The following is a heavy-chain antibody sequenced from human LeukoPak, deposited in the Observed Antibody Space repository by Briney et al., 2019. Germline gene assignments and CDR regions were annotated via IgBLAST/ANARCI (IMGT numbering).Heavy chain of an antibody. Sequence: SVKASCKASGGTFSSYAISWVRQAPGQGLEWMGGIIPIFGTANYAQKFQGRVTITTDESTSTAYMELSSLRSEDTAVYYCASEGPPRGGYYSSYRDVGGKGPTVTVPS. CDR3: ASEGPPRGGYYSSYRDV. D-gene: IGHD3-10*01. J-gene: IGHJ6*03. V-gene: IGHV1-69*05. CDR1: GGTFSSYA. CDR2: IIPIFGTA.